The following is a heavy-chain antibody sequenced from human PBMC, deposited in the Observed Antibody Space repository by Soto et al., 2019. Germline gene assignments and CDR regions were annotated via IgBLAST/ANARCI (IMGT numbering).Heavy chain of an antibody. J-gene: IGHJ2*01. CDR2: ISDDGSNK. Sequence: QVQLVESGGGVVQPGRSLRLSCAASGFTFSSYAMHWVRQAPGKGLEWVAVISDDGSNKYYADSVKGRFTISRDNSKNRLDLQMTSLRAEGTSVYYWARDGSTGIQLNWYFDLWGRGTLVTVSS. CDR3: ARDGSTGIQLNWYFDL. CDR1: GFTFSSYA. V-gene: IGHV3-30-3*01. D-gene: IGHD5-18*01.